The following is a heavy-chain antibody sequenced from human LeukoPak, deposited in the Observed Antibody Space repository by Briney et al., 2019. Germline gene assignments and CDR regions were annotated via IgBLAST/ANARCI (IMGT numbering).Heavy chain of an antibody. J-gene: IGHJ4*02. D-gene: IGHD2-15*01. CDR3: AKTPISRADAYYFDY. Sequence: GGSLRLSCAAARLTFNSYAMSWVRQAPGKGLEWVSAISGSGGSTYYADSVKGRFTISRDNSKNTLYLQMNSLRAEDTAVYYCAKTPISRADAYYFDYWSQGTLVTVSS. CDR1: RLTFNSYA. CDR2: ISGSGGST. V-gene: IGHV3-23*01.